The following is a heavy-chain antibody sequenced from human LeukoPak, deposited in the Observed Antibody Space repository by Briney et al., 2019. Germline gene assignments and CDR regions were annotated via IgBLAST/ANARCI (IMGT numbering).Heavy chain of an antibody. V-gene: IGHV4-59*01. J-gene: IGHJ3*01. Sequence: PSETLSLTCTVSGGSISSYYWSWIRQPPGKGLEWIGYIYYSGSTNYNPSLKSRVTMSVDTSRNRLSLKLSSVTAADTAVYFCARQIRPGTLDVWGQGTVVTVSS. D-gene: IGHD6-13*01. CDR2: IYYSGST. CDR1: GGSISSYY. CDR3: ARQIRPGTLDV.